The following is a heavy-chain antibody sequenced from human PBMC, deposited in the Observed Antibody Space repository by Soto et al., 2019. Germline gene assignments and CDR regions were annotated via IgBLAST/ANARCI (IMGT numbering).Heavy chain of an antibody. CDR3: AKAFGYGTVRSWFDP. CDR2: ISGSGGST. D-gene: IGHD5-18*01. V-gene: IGHV3-23*01. Sequence: EVQLLESGGGLVQPGGSLRLYCAASGFTFSSYAMSWVRQAPGKGLEWVSAISGSGGSTYYADSVKGRFTISRDNSKNTLYLQMNSLRAEDTAVYYCAKAFGYGTVRSWFDPWGQGTLVTVSS. CDR1: GFTFSSYA. J-gene: IGHJ5*02.